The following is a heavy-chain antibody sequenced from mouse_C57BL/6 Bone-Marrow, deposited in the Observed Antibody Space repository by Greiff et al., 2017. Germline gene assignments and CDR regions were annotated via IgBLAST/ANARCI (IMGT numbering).Heavy chain of an antibody. V-gene: IGHV2-6-1*01. J-gene: IGHJ3*01. CDR2: IWSDGST. CDR3: ARHEGYSNYSFAD. D-gene: IGHD2-5*01. Sequence: VQLQESGPGLVAPSQSLSITCTVSGFSLTSYGVHWVRQPPGKGLEWLVVIWSDGSTTYNSALKSRLSISKDNSKSQVFLKMNSLQTDETAMYYCARHEGYSNYSFADWGQGTLVTVSA. CDR1: GFSLTSYG.